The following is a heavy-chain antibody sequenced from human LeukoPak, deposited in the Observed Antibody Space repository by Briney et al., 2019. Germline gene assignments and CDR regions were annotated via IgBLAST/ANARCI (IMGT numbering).Heavy chain of an antibody. J-gene: IGHJ4*02. CDR3: AKDPPLTATYLWVD. V-gene: IGHV3-23*01. CDR2: ISGSGGST. Sequence: TGGSLRLSCAASGFTFSNYAMSWVRQAPGKGLEWVSAISGSGGSTYYADSVKGRFTISRDNSKNTLYLQMNSLRAEDTAVYYCAKDPPLTATYLWVDWGQGTLVTVSS. CDR1: GFTFSNYA. D-gene: IGHD2-21*02.